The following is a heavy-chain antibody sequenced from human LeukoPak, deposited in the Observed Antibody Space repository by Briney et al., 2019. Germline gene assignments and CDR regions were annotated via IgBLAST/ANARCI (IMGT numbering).Heavy chain of an antibody. J-gene: IGHJ3*01. CDR1: GFTFSAYA. Sequence: GGSLTLSCAASGFTFSAYAMVWVRQAPGRGLEWVSGITGSGHVSYYADSVKDRFAISRDNSKNTLYLQMTSMRAEDAAIYYCAKDPSGDFVGAFDSWGQGTKVIVSS. CDR3: AKDPSGDFVGAFDS. CDR2: ITGSGHVS. D-gene: IGHD4-17*01. V-gene: IGHV3-23*01.